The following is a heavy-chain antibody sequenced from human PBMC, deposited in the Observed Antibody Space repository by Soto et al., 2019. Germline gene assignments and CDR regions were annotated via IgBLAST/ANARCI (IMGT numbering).Heavy chain of an antibody. D-gene: IGHD3-10*01. Sequence: PSETLSLTCAVSGGSISSSNWRSWVRQPPGKGLEWIGEIYHSGSTNYNPSLKSRVTISVDKSKNQFSLKLSSVTAADTAVYYCARGGFGELSGYYYYGMDVWGQGTTVT. CDR3: ARGGFGELSGYYYYGMDV. CDR2: IYHSGST. CDR1: GGSISSSNW. J-gene: IGHJ6*02. V-gene: IGHV4-4*02.